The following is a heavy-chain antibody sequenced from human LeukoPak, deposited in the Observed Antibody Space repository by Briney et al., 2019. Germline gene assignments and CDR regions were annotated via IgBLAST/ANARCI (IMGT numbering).Heavy chain of an antibody. CDR3: VSQAEGYYSGPFDY. V-gene: IGHV3-64D*06. D-gene: IGHD3-22*01. CDR2: ISDNGGST. CDR1: GFTFNTYA. Sequence: GGSLSVSCSTSGFTFNTYAMHWVRQAPGKGLEYVSSISDNGGSTNYADSVKGRFIISRDNSKNTVYLQMSSLRAEDTAVYHCVSQAEGYYSGPFDYWGQGALVTVSS. J-gene: IGHJ4*02.